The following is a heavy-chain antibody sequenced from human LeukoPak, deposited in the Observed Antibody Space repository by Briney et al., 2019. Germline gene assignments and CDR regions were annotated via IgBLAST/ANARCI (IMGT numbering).Heavy chain of an antibody. CDR3: ARGPGRGNAFDF. Sequence: GGSLRLSCTASGFTFSDYYMSWIRQAPGKGLEWVANIKQDGSEKYYVESMKGRFTISRDNAKNSLSLQMNSLTAEDTALYYCARGPGRGNAFDFWGQGTLVTVSS. V-gene: IGHV3-7*01. CDR2: IKQDGSEK. D-gene: IGHD1-26*01. CDR1: GFTFSDYY. J-gene: IGHJ3*01.